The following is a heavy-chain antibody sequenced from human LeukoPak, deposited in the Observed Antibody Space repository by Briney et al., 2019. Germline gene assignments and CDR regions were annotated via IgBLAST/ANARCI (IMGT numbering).Heavy chain of an antibody. CDR2: IIPIFGTA. CDR3: AREGLKAVAGTFDY. Sequence: SVKVSCKASGGTFSSYAISWVRQAPGQGLEWMGGIIPIFGTANYAQKFQGRVTITADESTSTAYMELCSLRSEDTAVYYCAREGLKAVAGTFDYWGQGTLVTVSS. J-gene: IGHJ4*02. D-gene: IGHD6-19*01. V-gene: IGHV1-69*13. CDR1: GGTFSSYA.